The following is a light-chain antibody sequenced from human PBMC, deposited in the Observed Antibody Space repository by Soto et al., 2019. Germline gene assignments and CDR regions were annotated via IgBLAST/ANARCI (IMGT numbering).Light chain of an antibody. CDR3: SSFAASPV. CDR2: EVN. Sequence: QSALTQPPSASGSPGQSGAISCAGTSSDVGTYNYVSWYQQHPGKPPKLIIYEVNKRPSGVPDRFSGSKSGNTAALTVSGLQAEDEADYYCSSFAASPVFGGGTKLTVL. CDR1: SSDVGTYNY. J-gene: IGLJ3*02. V-gene: IGLV2-8*01.